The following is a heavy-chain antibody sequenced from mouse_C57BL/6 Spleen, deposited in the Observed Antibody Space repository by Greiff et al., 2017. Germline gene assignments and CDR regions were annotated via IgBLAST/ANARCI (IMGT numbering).Heavy chain of an antibody. CDR3: VREGPFTTLVAPYFDY. J-gene: IGHJ2*01. Sequence: EVQGVESGGGLVQPKGSLKLSCDASGFTFNTYAMHWVRQAPGKGLEWVARIRRKSSNYATYYAVSVKDRFTISRDDSQRMLYLQMNNLKTEVTAMYSCVREGPFTTLVAPYFDYWGQGTTLTVSA. CDR2: IRRKSSNYAT. D-gene: IGHD1-1*01. CDR1: GFTFNTYA. V-gene: IGHV10-3*01.